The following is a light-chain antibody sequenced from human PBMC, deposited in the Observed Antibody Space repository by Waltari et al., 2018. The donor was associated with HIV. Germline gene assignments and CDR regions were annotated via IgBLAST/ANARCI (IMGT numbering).Light chain of an antibody. J-gene: IGKJ4*01. CDR1: QDISDF. Sequence: DIQMTQSPSSLSASVGDRVTITCQASQDISDFLNWYQQKPGKAPKLLIYDASNLETGVPSTFSGSGSGTDFTFTISSLQPEDIATYYCQQYDNLPLIFGGGTKVEIK. CDR2: DAS. V-gene: IGKV1-33*01. CDR3: QQYDNLPLI.